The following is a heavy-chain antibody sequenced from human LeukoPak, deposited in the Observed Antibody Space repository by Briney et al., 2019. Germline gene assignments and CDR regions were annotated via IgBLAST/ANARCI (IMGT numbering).Heavy chain of an antibody. Sequence: GGSLRLSCAASGFTVSSNYMSWVRQAPGKGLEWVSAIIGSVHSTYYADSVKGRFTISRDNSKNTLYLQMNSLRAEDTAVYYCAKHSYDSSGYYSIDYWGQGTLVTFFS. V-gene: IGHV3-23*01. CDR3: AKHSYDSSGYYSIDY. CDR2: IIGSVHST. CDR1: GFTVSSNY. J-gene: IGHJ4*02. D-gene: IGHD3-22*01.